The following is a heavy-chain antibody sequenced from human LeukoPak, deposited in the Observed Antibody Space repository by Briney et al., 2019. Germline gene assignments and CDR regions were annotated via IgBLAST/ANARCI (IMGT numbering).Heavy chain of an antibody. Sequence: GRSLRLSCAASGFTFDDYAMHWVRQAPGKGLEWVSGISWNSGSIGYADSVKGRFTISRDNAKNSLYLQMNSLRAEDTAVYYCARYSDYGDYLPFDYWGQGTLVTVSS. J-gene: IGHJ4*02. D-gene: IGHD4-17*01. CDR2: ISWNSGSI. V-gene: IGHV3-9*01. CDR1: GFTFDDYA. CDR3: ARYSDYGDYLPFDY.